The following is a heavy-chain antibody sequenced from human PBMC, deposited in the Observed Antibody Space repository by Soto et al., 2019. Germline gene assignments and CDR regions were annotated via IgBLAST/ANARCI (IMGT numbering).Heavy chain of an antibody. CDR3: VRGGGTFDF. V-gene: IGHV3-7*01. CDR2: IKNDGSDK. D-gene: IGHD3-16*01. Sequence: PGGSLRLSCAASGFTLSNFWVSWVRQAPGRGLEWVANIKNDGSDKYYLDSVRGRFTISRDNAKNSLSLQMSSLSVDDTAVYYCVRGGGTFDFWGQGTKVTVSS. J-gene: IGHJ3*01. CDR1: GFTLSNFW.